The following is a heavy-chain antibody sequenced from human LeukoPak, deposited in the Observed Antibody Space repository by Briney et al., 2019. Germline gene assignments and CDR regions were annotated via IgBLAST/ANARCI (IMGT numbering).Heavy chain of an antibody. Sequence: GGSLRLSCAASGFTFSNYAMSWVRQAPGKGLEWVSGISGSGAPSYYADSVQGRFTISRDNSKNTLYLQMNSLRADDTAVYYCARALSQQLIRYSQDWGQGTLVTVSS. D-gene: IGHD1-1*01. CDR1: GFTFSNYA. V-gene: IGHV3-23*01. CDR3: ARALSQQLIRYSQD. J-gene: IGHJ1*01. CDR2: ISGSGAPS.